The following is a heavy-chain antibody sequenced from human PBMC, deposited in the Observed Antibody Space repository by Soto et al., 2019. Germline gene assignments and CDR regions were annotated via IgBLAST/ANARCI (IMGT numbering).Heavy chain of an antibody. J-gene: IGHJ4*02. D-gene: IGHD6-6*01. CDR2: INPNSGGT. CDR1: GYTFTGYY. Sequence: ASVKVSFKASGYTFTGYYMHWVRQAPGQGLEWMGWINPNSGGTNYAQKFQGWVTMTRDTSISTAYMELSRLRSDDTAVYYCARAWSGDSSSSGDFDYWGQGTLVTVSS. V-gene: IGHV1-2*04. CDR3: ARAWSGDSSSSGDFDY.